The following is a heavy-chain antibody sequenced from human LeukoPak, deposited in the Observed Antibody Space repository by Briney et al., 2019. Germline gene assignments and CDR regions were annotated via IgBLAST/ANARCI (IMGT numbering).Heavy chain of an antibody. CDR3: ATGHGVAVRGYYFDY. CDR1: GFTSSSYS. J-gene: IGHJ4*02. CDR2: ISSSSNYI. V-gene: IGHV3-21*01. D-gene: IGHD6-19*01. Sequence: PGGSLRLSCAASGFTSSSYSMNWVRQAPGKGLEWVSSISSSSNYIYYADSLKGRFTISRDNAKNSLYLQMNSLRAEDTAVYYCATGHGVAVRGYYFDYWGQGTLVTVSS.